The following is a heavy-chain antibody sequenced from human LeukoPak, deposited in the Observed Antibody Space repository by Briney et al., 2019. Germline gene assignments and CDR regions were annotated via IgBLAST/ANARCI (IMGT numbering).Heavy chain of an antibody. CDR3: GWGTTTFDY. CDR2: IYYSGST. V-gene: IGHV4-39*07. D-gene: IGHD1-14*01. J-gene: IGHJ4*02. CDR1: GGSIRSSNYN. Sequence: PSETLSLTCTVSGGSIRSSNYNWGWIRQPPGKGLEWIGSIYYSGSTYYNPSLKSRVTISVDTSKNQFSLKLSSVTAADTAVYYCGWGTTTFDYWGQGTLVTVSS.